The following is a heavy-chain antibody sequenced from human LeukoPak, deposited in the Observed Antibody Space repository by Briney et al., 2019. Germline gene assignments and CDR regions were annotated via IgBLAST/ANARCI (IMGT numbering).Heavy chain of an antibody. CDR1: GYTFTSYY. J-gene: IGHJ5*02. D-gene: IGHD3-10*01. V-gene: IGHV1-46*01. Sequence: GASVKVSCKASGYTFTSYYIHWVRQAPGQGLEWMGIINPSGGSTSCAQQFQGRVTMTRDMSTSTVYMELSSLRSEDTAVYYCARANMVRGVGSFFDRNWFDPWGQGTLVTVSS. CDR3: ARANMVRGVGSFFDRNWFDP. CDR2: INPSGGST.